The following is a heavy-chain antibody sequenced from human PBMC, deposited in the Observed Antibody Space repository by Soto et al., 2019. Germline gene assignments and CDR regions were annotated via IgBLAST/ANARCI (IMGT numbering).Heavy chain of an antibody. V-gene: IGHV1-46*03. Sequence: GASVKVSCKASGYTFTSYYMHWVRQAPGQGLEWMGIINPSGGSTSYAQKFQGRVTMTRDTSTSTVYMELSSLRSEDTAVYYCARVSFHHYGSGSYYNFDYWGQGTLVTVSS. CDR3: ARVSFHHYGSGSYYNFDY. CDR2: INPSGGST. CDR1: GYTFTSYY. D-gene: IGHD3-10*01. J-gene: IGHJ4*02.